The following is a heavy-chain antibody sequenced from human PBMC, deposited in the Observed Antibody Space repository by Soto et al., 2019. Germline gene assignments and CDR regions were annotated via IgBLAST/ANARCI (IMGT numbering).Heavy chain of an antibody. D-gene: IGHD7-27*01. J-gene: IGHJ5*01. CDR3: ANFNVGTFDF. CDR2: LYCDDDK. V-gene: IGHV2-5*02. CDR1: GFSLTTTGVG. Sequence: QITLTESGPALVKPTQTLTLTCTLSGFSLTTTGVGVGWFRQPPVKAPAWLGVLYCDDDKRSSSSLKSRLTLTKDPTNYQVVMTLTDVGPVEAATYYCANFNVGTFDFWGQGTMVTVAS.